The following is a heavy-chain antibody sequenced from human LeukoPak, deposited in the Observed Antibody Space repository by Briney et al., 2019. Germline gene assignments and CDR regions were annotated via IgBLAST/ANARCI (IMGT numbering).Heavy chain of an antibody. CDR3: ARDRPYSSGWYKVFDY. J-gene: IGHJ4*02. CDR2: ISGSGGST. CDR1: GFTFSSYG. V-gene: IGHV3-23*01. Sequence: PGGSLRLSCAASGFTFSSYGMSWVRQAPGKGLEWVSAISGSGGSTYYADSVKGRFTISRDNSKNTLYLQMNSLRAEDTAVYYCARDRPYSSGWYKVFDYWGQGTLVTVSS. D-gene: IGHD6-19*01.